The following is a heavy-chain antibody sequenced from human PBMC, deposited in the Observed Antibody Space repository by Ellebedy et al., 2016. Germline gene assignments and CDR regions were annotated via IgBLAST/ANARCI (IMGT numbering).Heavy chain of an antibody. CDR3: ARDYASG. J-gene: IGHJ4*02. CDR2: IESGGST. V-gene: IGHV3-53*01. CDR1: GFTVSSHY. Sequence: GESLKISCAASGFTVSSHYMSWIRQAPGKGLEWVSVIESGGSTYYAVSVKGRFTISRDSSKNTVFLQMNSPRAEDTAMYYCARDYASGWGQGALVAVSS. D-gene: IGHD3-10*01.